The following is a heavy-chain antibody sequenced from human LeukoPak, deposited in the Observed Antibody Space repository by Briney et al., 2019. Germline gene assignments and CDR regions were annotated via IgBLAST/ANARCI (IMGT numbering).Heavy chain of an antibody. CDR3: ARDSYNWNVDAFDP. D-gene: IGHD1-20*01. CDR2: INHSGST. J-gene: IGHJ5*02. CDR1: GGSFSGYY. Sequence: PSETLSLTCAVYGGSFSGYYWSWIRQPPGKGLEWIGEINHSGSTNYNPSLKSRVTISVDTSKNQFSLKLSSVTAADTAIYYCARDSYNWNVDAFDPWGQGTLVTVSS. V-gene: IGHV4-34*01.